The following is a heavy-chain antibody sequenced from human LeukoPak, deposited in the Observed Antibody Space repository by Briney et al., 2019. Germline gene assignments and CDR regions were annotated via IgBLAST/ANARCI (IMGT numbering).Heavy chain of an antibody. J-gene: IGHJ6*03. D-gene: IGHD3-10*01. CDR3: ARERSSKRFGELLGPTTGYYYMDV. CDR2: IYTSGST. CDR1: GGSISSVSYY. V-gene: IGHV4-61*02. Sequence: PSETLSLTCTVSGGSISSVSYYWSWIREPAGKGLEWTGRIYTSGSTEYNPSLKSRVTVSVDTSKNQFSLKLSSVTAADTAVYYCARERSSKRFGELLGPTTGYYYMDVWGKGTTVTISS.